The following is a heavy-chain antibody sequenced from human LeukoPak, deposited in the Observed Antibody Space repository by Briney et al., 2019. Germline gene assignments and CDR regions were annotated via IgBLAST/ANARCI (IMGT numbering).Heavy chain of an antibody. V-gene: IGHV1-69*05. CDR2: IIPIFGTA. CDR3: ARDLSRIVGAIAY. D-gene: IGHD1-26*01. Sequence: SVKVSCKASGGTFSSYAISWVRQAPGQGLEWMGGIIPIFGTANYAQKFQGRVTITTDESTSTAYMELSSLRSDDTAVYYCARDLSRIVGAIAYWGQGTLVTASS. CDR1: GGTFSSYA. J-gene: IGHJ4*02.